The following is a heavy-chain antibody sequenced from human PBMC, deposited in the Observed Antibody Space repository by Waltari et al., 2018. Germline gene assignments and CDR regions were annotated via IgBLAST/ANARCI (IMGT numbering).Heavy chain of an antibody. CDR2: IYVGDSET. CDR3: ARREHDYDYVGGSYRRVIDTFDI. CDR1: GEKFSTYW. D-gene: IGHD3-16*02. J-gene: IGHJ3*02. Sequence: EVRLVQSGAEVKKPGESLKISCQGSGEKFSTYWIGWVGQMPGKGLEWMGLIYVGDSETRYSPSFRGQVTMSADKSITTAYLQWSSLKASDTAMYYCARREHDYDYVGGSYRRVIDTFDIWGQGTRVTVSS. V-gene: IGHV5-51*03.